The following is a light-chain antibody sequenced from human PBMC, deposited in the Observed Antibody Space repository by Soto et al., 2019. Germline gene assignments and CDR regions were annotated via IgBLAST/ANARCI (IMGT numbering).Light chain of an antibody. V-gene: IGLV2-14*01. Sequence: QSVLTQPASVSGSPGQSITISCTGTSGDIGSYNRVSWYQQHPGKAPKLIIYEVTDRPSGVSNRFSGSKSGNTASLTISGLQAEDEAEYYCSSYGGTFYVFGTGTKVTVL. J-gene: IGLJ1*01. CDR3: SSYGGTFYV. CDR2: EVT. CDR1: SGDIGSYNR.